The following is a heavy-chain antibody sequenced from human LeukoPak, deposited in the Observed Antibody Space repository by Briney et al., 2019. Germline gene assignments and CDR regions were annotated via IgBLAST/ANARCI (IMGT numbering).Heavy chain of an antibody. Sequence: PGGSLRLSCAASGFTFSSYWMHWVRQAPGKGLVWVSRINSDGSSTSYADSVKGRFTISRDNAKNTLYLQMNSLRAEDTAVYYCARGGVRYYDFWSGYYDYWGQGTLVTVSS. D-gene: IGHD3-3*01. V-gene: IGHV3-74*01. CDR3: ARGGVRYYDFWSGYYDY. J-gene: IGHJ4*02. CDR2: INSDGSST. CDR1: GFTFSSYW.